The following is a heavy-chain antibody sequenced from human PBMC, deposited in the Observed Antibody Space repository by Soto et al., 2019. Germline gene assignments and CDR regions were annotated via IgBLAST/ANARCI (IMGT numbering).Heavy chain of an antibody. J-gene: IGHJ4*02. V-gene: IGHV4-38-2*01. CDR3: ARSRSPLSFDY. CDR1: GDSISNGYY. CDR2: IYHTGTT. Sequence: ASETLSLTCAVSGDSISNGYYWACIRQPPGKGRDGVARIYHTGTTYYNPSLTSRVTISVDTSKNQFSLRLSSVTAADSAVYYCARSRSPLSFDYWGQGTLVTVYS. D-gene: IGHD3-16*01.